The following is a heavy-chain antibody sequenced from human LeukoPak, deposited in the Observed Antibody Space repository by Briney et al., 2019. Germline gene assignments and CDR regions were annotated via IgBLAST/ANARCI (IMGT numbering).Heavy chain of an antibody. CDR2: ISGSGNNK. CDR1: GFTFSDYF. Sequence: PGGSLRLSCAVSGFTFSDYFMTWIRQAPGKGLEWLSYISGSGNNKYYADSVRGRFTISRDNTKNSLYLQMNSLRVEDTAVYYCATSQSSVAGIVGDWGQGTLVTVSS. J-gene: IGHJ4*02. CDR3: ATSQSSVAGIVGD. V-gene: IGHV3-11*04. D-gene: IGHD6-19*01.